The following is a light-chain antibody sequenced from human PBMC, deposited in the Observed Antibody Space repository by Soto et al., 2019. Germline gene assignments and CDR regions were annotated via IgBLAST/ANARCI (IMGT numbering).Light chain of an antibody. Sequence: QSVLTQPPSVSGTPGQRGTISCTGSGSNIGAGYDVHWYQQLPGTAPKLLIYGNSNGPSGVPDRFSGSKSGTSASLAITGLQAEDEADYYCQSYDRSLSVVFGGGTQLTVL. V-gene: IGLV1-40*01. CDR3: QSYDRSLSVV. CDR1: GSNIGAGYD. CDR2: GNS. J-gene: IGLJ2*01.